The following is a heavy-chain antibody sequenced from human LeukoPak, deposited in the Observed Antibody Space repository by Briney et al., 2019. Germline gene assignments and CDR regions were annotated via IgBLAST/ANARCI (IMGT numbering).Heavy chain of an antibody. CDR1: GGTFSSYA. CDR3: VRGAIAVAGTAFDY. V-gene: IGHV1-69*05. J-gene: IGHJ4*02. D-gene: IGHD6-19*01. CDR2: IIPIFGTA. Sequence: SVKVSCKASGGTFSSYAISWVRQAPGQGLEWMGRIIPIFGTANYAQKFQGRVTITTDESTSTAYMELSSLRSEDTAVYHCVRGAIAVAGTAFDYWGQGTLVTVSS.